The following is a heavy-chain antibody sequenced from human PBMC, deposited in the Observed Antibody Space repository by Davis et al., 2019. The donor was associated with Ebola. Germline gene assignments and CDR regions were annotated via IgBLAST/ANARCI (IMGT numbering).Heavy chain of an antibody. V-gene: IGHV3-73*01. Sequence: PGGSLRLSCAASGFTFSGAAMHWVRQASGTGLEWVGRIRNQVNSYATAYAASVKGRFTISRDDSKNTAYLQMNSLKTEDTAVYYCTSYSSSSYYGMDVWGKGTTVTVSS. J-gene: IGHJ6*04. CDR1: GFTFSGAA. D-gene: IGHD6-6*01. CDR3: TSYSSSSYYGMDV. CDR2: IRNQVNSYAT.